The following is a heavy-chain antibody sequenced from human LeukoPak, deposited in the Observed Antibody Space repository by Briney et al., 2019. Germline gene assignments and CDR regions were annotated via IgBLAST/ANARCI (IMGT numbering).Heavy chain of an antibody. CDR3: ARDYYYGSGSYLK. CDR2: IKPDGSEK. CDR1: GFTFTKYW. Sequence: PGGSLRLSCAASGFTFTKYWMSWARQAPGKGLECVANIKPDGSEKYYVDSVKGRFTISRDNAKNSLYLQMNSLRAEDTAVYYCARDYYYGSGSYLKWGQGTLVTVSS. D-gene: IGHD3-10*01. V-gene: IGHV3-7*01. J-gene: IGHJ4*02.